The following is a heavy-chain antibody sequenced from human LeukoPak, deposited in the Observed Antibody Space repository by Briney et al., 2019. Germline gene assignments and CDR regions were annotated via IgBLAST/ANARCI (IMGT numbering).Heavy chain of an antibody. CDR3: ASSKRGTYRFDAYDI. V-gene: IGHV3-7*01. CDR2: IRKDGKEI. J-gene: IGHJ3*02. CDR1: GFTSTTYW. D-gene: IGHD3-16*02. Sequence: GGSLKLSCATSGFTSTTYWISWVRQAPGKGLEWVANIRKDGKEIDYVDSVKGRFTISSDHAKRSINLQMSSLRVEDTAVYYCASSKRGTYRFDAYDIWGQGTMVTVSS.